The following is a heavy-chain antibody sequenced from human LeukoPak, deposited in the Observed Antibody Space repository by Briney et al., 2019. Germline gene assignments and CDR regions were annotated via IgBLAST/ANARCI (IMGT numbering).Heavy chain of an antibody. Sequence: GGSLRLSCRASGFIFSSYGMAWVRQAPGKGLEWVSTMSAGGENTHYADSVNGRFTISRDNSKDILYLQMYSLRVEDTAVYYCTKDAGPTFNWFDPWGQGTRVTVSS. CDR2: MSAGGENT. CDR1: GFIFSSYG. CDR3: TKDAGPTFNWFDP. V-gene: IGHV3-23*01. J-gene: IGHJ5*02. D-gene: IGHD1-14*01.